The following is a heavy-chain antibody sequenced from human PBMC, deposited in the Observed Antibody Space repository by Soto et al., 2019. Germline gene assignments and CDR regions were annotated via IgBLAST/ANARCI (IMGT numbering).Heavy chain of an antibody. Sequence: SVKVSCKASGYTFTSYGIHWVRQAPGQRLEWMGWINAANGDTKYSPKFQGRVTITRDTSASTAYMELSSLRSEDTAVYYCVRRHVSATGIDWFDPWGQGTLVTVS. CDR1: GYTFTSYG. CDR2: INAANGDT. V-gene: IGHV1-3*01. D-gene: IGHD6-13*01. J-gene: IGHJ5*02. CDR3: VRRHVSATGIDWFDP.